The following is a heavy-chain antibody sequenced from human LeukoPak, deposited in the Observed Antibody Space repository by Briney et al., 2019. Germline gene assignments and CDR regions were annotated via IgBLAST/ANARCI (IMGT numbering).Heavy chain of an antibody. Sequence: SVKVSCKASGGTFSNYAISWVRQAPGQGLERMGRIIPIFGIANYAQKFQGRVTITADKSTSTAYMELSSLRSEDTAVYYCARDSGSHSPYSDYWGQGTLVTVSS. D-gene: IGHD1-26*01. J-gene: IGHJ4*02. CDR3: ARDSGSHSPYSDY. CDR2: IIPIFGIA. V-gene: IGHV1-69*04. CDR1: GGTFSNYA.